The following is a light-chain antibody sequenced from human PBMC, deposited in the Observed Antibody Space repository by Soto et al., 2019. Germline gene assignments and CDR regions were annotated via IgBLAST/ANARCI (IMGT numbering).Light chain of an antibody. CDR3: QQYENYWT. V-gene: IGKV1-39*01. J-gene: IGKJ1*01. CDR1: QSISSY. Sequence: DIQMTQSPSSLSASVGDRVTITCRARQSISSYLNWYQQKPGKAPKLLIYAASSLQSGVPSRFSGSGSGTEFSLTISNLQPDDCATYYCQQYENYWTFGQGTKVDIK. CDR2: AAS.